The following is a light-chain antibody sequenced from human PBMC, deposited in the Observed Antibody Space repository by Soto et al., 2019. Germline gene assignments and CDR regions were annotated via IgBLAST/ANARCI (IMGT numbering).Light chain of an antibody. V-gene: IGKV1-39*01. CDR1: QSISSY. CDR2: AAS. CDR3: QQSSSTLLT. J-gene: IGKJ4*01. Sequence: DIQMTQSPSSLSASVGDRVTITCRASQSISSYLNWYQQKPGQAPKHLIYAASSLQSGVPSRFSGSGSGTDFILTISSLQPEDFATYYCQQSSSTLLTFGGGTKVEIK.